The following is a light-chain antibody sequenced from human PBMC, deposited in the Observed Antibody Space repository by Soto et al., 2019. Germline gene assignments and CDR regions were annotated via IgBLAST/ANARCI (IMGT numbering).Light chain of an antibody. CDR2: EVN. Sequence: QSALTQPPSASGSPGQSVTISCTGTSSDVGGYNYVSWYQQYPGKAPKLMIYEVNKRPSGVPDRFSGSKSGDTASLTVYGIQAEDEADYYCSSYGARYNDVFGKGTKVTVL. J-gene: IGLJ1*01. CDR3: SSYGARYNDV. V-gene: IGLV2-8*01. CDR1: SSDVGGYNY.